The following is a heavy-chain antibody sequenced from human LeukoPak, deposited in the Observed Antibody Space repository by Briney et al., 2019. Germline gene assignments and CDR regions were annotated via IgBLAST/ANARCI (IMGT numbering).Heavy chain of an antibody. J-gene: IGHJ3*02. CDR1: GGSICGGIYC. D-gene: IGHD6-13*01. CDR3: ARVGALAAAGTFVFDI. V-gene: IGHV4-30-2*01. CDR2: IYDFGNT. Sequence: SETLSLTCTVSGGSICGGIYCCGCPRQTRGRGLEWIRYIYDFGNTDYNPSLKSRVTISIDRSKNEFSLKLYSVTAADTAVYSCARVGALAAAGTFVFDIWGQGTMVAVSS.